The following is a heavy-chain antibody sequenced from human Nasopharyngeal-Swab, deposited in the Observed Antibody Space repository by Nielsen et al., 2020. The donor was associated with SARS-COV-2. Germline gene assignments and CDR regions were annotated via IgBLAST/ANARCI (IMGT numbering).Heavy chain of an antibody. V-gene: IGHV3-53*01. CDR3: ARVLDGYNGFDY. Sequence: GGSLRLSCAASGLSVSSNYMSWVRQAPGKGLEWVSIIYPGGSTYYADSVKGRFTISRDSSRNTLYLQMNSLTAEDTAAYYCARVLDGYNGFDYWGQGTLVTVSS. J-gene: IGHJ4*02. CDR2: IYPGGST. D-gene: IGHD5-24*01. CDR1: GLSVSSNY.